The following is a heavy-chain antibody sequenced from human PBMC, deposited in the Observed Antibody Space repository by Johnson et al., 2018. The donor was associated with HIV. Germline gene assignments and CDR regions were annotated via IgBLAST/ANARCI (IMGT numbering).Heavy chain of an antibody. CDR3: ASTRGYSGSRWDGAFDI. J-gene: IGHJ3*02. CDR2: MYSGGST. D-gene: IGHD5-12*01. CDR1: GFTVSSNY. V-gene: IGHV3-66*01. Sequence: VQLVESGGGLVQPGGSLRLSCAASGFTVSSNYMSWVRQAPGKGLEWVSVMYSGGSTYYADPVKGRFTISRDNSKNTLYLQMNSLRAEDTAVYYCASTRGYSGSRWDGAFDIWGQGTMVTVSS.